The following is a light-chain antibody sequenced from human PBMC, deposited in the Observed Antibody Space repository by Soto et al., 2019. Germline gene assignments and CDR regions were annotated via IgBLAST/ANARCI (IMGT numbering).Light chain of an antibody. Sequence: EIVLTQSPGTLSLSPGERATLSCRASQSVRSNYLAWYQQKPGQAPRPLIFGASSRSIDIPLRFSGSGSGTDFTLTISRLEPEDSAVYYCQQYGTSPITFGQGTRLEIK. J-gene: IGKJ5*01. CDR1: QSVRSNY. V-gene: IGKV3-20*01. CDR3: QQYGTSPIT. CDR2: GAS.